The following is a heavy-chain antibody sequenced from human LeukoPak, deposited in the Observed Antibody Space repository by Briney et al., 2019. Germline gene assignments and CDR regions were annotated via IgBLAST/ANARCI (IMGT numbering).Heavy chain of an antibody. CDR2: FSGSGDST. D-gene: IGHD3-3*01. Sequence: PGGSLRLSCVASGSTFGNYAMTWVRQAPGKGLEWVSTFSGSGDSTYYADSVKGRFTISRDNSKNTLYLQMNSLRAEDTAIYYCAKEGFLEWFLFDYWGQGTLVTVSS. CDR3: AKEGFLEWFLFDY. V-gene: IGHV3-23*01. CDR1: GSTFGNYA. J-gene: IGHJ4*02.